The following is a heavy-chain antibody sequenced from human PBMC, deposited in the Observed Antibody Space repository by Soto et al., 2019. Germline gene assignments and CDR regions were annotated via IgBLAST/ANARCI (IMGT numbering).Heavy chain of an antibody. J-gene: IGHJ6*02. D-gene: IGHD2-2*01. Sequence: QVQLVQSGAEVKKPGASVKVSCKASGYTFTGYYMHWVRQAPGQGLEWMGWINPSSGGTNEAQKFQGLVTMTRDTSVSTAYMALSRLRSDDTAVYYCAIGTVPAAPYYYGMDVWGQGTTVTVSS. V-gene: IGHV1-2*02. CDR1: GYTFTGYY. CDR2: INPSSGGT. CDR3: AIGTVPAAPYYYGMDV.